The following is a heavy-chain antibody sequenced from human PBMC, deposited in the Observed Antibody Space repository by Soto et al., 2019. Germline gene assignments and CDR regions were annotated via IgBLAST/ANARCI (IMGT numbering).Heavy chain of an antibody. J-gene: IGHJ4*02. CDR2: INSDGSST. D-gene: IGHD3-22*01. V-gene: IGHV3-74*01. CDR1: GFTFSSYW. CDR3: ARDPHYFYDSTGYYDY. Sequence: GGSLRLSCAASGFTFSSYWMHWVRQDPGNGRVWVSRINSDGSSTSYADSVKGRFTISRDNAKNTLYLQMNSLRAEDTAVYYCARDPHYFYDSTGYYDYWGQGTLVTVSS.